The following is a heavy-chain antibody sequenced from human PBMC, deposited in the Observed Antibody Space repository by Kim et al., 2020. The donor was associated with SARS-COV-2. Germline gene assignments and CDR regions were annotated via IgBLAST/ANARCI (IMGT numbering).Heavy chain of an antibody. D-gene: IGHD2-15*01. Sequence: KSRVTISVDTSKNQFSLKLSSVTAADTAVYYCARDSWYGGNTGSYYYMDVWGKGTTVTVSS. V-gene: IGHV4-59*01. J-gene: IGHJ6*03. CDR3: ARDSWYGGNTGSYYYMDV.